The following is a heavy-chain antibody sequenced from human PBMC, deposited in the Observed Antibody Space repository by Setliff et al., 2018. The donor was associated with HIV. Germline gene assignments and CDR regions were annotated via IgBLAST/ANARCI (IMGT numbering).Heavy chain of an antibody. CDR2: MSGSTGDT. CDR1: GFTFNSYA. J-gene: IGHJ4*02. D-gene: IGHD2-21*02. CDR3: ANRLRGDNKLYYFDY. Sequence: GGSLSLSCAASGFTFNSYAMSWVRQAPGQGMEWVATMSGSTGDTYYADSVKGRFTSSRDNSRNTLSLQMNSLGAEDTAVYYCANRLRGDNKLYYFDYWGQGTLVTVSS. V-gene: IGHV3-23*01.